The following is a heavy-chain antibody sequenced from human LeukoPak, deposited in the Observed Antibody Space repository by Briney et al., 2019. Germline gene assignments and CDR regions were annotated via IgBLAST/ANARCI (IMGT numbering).Heavy chain of an antibody. V-gene: IGHV3-30*18. CDR1: GFTFSSYG. CDR2: ISYDGSNK. D-gene: IGHD3-10*01. CDR3: AKNYYGSGSWGNWFDP. J-gene: IGHJ5*02. Sequence: GGSLRLSCAASGFTFSSYGMHWVRQAPGKGLEWVAVISYDGSNKYYADSVKGRFTISRDNSKNTLYLQMNSLRAEDTAVYYCAKNYYGSGSWGNWFDPWGQGTLVTVSS.